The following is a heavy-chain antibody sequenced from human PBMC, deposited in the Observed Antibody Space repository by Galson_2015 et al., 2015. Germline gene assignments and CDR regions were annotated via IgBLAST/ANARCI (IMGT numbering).Heavy chain of an antibody. D-gene: IGHD6-19*01. V-gene: IGHV3-21*01. CDR2: ISSSSSYI. Sequence: SLRLSCAASGFTFSSYSMNWVRQAPGKGLEWVSSISSSSSYIYYADSVKGRFTISRDNARNSLYLQMNSLRAEDTAVYYCARGSRGQWLDYDYWGQGTLVTVSS. CDR3: ARGSRGQWLDYDY. CDR1: GFTFSSYS. J-gene: IGHJ4*02.